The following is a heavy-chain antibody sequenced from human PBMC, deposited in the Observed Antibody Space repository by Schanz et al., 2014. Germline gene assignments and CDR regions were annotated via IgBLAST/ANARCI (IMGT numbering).Heavy chain of an antibody. J-gene: IGHJ5*02. CDR2: IIPNLGSA. V-gene: IGHV1-69*04. D-gene: IGHD3-3*01. Sequence: QVQLVQSGAEVKKPGSSVTVSCKASGDTLSSYGISWVRQAPGQGLEWMGRIIPNLGSANYPQKFQGRVTITADKSTSTVYMELSSLRSEDTAIYYCARGNTIFGVVILGWLDPWGQGTLVTVSS. CDR1: GDTLSSYG. CDR3: ARGNTIFGVVILGWLDP.